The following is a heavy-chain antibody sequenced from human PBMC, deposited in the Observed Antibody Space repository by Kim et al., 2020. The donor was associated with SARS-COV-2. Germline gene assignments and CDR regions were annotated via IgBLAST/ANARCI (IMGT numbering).Heavy chain of an antibody. V-gene: IGHV6-1*01. D-gene: IGHD5-12*01. CDR1: GDSVSSNSAA. CDR2: TYYRSKWYN. J-gene: IGHJ6*03. CDR3: AREMATITDYYYYYMDV. Sequence: SETLSLTCAISGDSVSSNSAAWNWIRQSPSRGLEWLGRTYYRSKWYNDYAVSVKSRITINPDTSKNQFSLQLNSVTPEDTAVYYCAREMATITDYYYYYMDVWGKGTTVTVSS.